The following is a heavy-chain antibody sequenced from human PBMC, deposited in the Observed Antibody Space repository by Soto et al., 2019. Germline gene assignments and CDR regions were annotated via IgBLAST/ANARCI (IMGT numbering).Heavy chain of an antibody. J-gene: IGHJ6*03. CDR1: GFTFSSYD. D-gene: IGHD6-6*01. CDR3: ARVSDIAARQGYYYMDV. Sequence: GSLRLSCAASGFTFSSYDMNWVRQAPGKGLEWVSYISRSGSTIYYADSVEGRFTISRDNAKNSLYLQMNSLRAEDTAVYYCARVSDIAARQGYYYMDVWGKGTTVTVSS. V-gene: IGHV3-48*01. CDR2: ISRSGSTI.